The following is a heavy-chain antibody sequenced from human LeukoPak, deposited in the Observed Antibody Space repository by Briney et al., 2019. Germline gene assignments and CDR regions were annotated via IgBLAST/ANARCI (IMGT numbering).Heavy chain of an antibody. CDR3: ARHRSGGPHFDY. CDR2: IYYSGST. Sequence: KPSETLSLTCTVSGGSVSSGGYYWSWIRQPPGKGLEWIGYIYYSGSTNYNPSLKSRVTISVDTSKNQFSLKLSSVTAADTALYYCARHRSGGPHFDYWGQGTLVTVSS. V-gene: IGHV4-61*08. D-gene: IGHD2-15*01. J-gene: IGHJ4*02. CDR1: GGSVSSGGYY.